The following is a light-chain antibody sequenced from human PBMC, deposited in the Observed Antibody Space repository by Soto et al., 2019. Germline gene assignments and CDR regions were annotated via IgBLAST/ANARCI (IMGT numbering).Light chain of an antibody. Sequence: DIQMTQSPSTLSASVGDRATITCRASQSISSWLAWYQQKPGKAPKLLIYKASSLESGVPSRFSGSGSRTEFTLTIRSLQPDDFATYCCQQYNSYPWTFGQGTKVEIK. CDR3: QQYNSYPWT. J-gene: IGKJ1*01. V-gene: IGKV1-5*03. CDR1: QSISSW. CDR2: KAS.